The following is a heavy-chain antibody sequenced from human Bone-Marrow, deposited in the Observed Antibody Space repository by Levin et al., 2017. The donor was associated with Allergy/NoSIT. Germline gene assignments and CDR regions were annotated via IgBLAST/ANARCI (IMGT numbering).Heavy chain of an antibody. D-gene: IGHD3-16*01. Sequence: GGSLRLSCAASGFTFDDYAMHWVRQAPGKGLEWVSLISWDGGSTYYADSVKGRFTISRDNSKNSLYLQMNSLRAEDTALYYCAKDVVKRWGDYYYYYGMDVWGQGTTVTVSS. CDR2: ISWDGGST. CDR3: AKDVVKRWGDYYYYYGMDV. J-gene: IGHJ6*02. V-gene: IGHV3-43D*04. CDR1: GFTFDDYA.